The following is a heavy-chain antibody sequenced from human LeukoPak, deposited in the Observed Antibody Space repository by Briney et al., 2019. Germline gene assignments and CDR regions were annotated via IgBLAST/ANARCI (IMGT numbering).Heavy chain of an antibody. D-gene: IGHD5-24*01. J-gene: IGHJ3*02. Sequence: ASVKVSCKASGGTFSSYAISWVRQAPGQGLEWMGGIIPIFGTANYAQKFQGRVTITTDESTSTAYMELSSLRSEDTAVYYCARDGYNYFPNDAFDIWGQGTMVTVSS. CDR2: IIPIFGTA. V-gene: IGHV1-69*05. CDR3: ARDGYNYFPNDAFDI. CDR1: GGTFSSYA.